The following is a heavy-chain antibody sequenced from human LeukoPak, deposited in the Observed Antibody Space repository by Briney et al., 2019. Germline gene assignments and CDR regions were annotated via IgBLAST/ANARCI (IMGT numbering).Heavy chain of an antibody. CDR2: IYTSGST. Sequence: SETLFLTCTVSGGSISSYYWSWIRQPAGKGLEWIGRIYTSGSTNYNPSLKSRVTMSVDTSKNQFSLKLSSVTAADTAVYYCARPRIAAAGTSAFGYWGQGTLVTVSS. J-gene: IGHJ4*02. D-gene: IGHD6-13*01. V-gene: IGHV4-4*07. CDR3: ARPRIAAAGTSAFGY. CDR1: GGSISSYY.